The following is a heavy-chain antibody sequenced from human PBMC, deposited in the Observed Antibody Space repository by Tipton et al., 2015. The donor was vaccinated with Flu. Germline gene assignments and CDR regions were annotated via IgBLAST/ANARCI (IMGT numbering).Heavy chain of an antibody. J-gene: IGHJ3*02. CDR3: ACTAMAQDAFDI. V-gene: IGHV3-33*08. CDR2: IWYDGSNK. D-gene: IGHD5-18*01. CDR1: GFTFSSYG. Sequence: SLRLSCAASGFTFSSYGMHWVRQAPGKGLEWVAVIWYDGSNKYYADSVKGRFTIPRDNSKNTLYLQMNSLRAEDTAVYYCACTAMAQDAFDIWGQGTMVTVSS.